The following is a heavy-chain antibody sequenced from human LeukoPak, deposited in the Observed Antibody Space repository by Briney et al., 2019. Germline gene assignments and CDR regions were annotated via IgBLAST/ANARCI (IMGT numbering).Heavy chain of an antibody. Sequence: SETLSLTCTVSGGSISSSSYYWGWIRQPPGKGLEWIGSIHYSGSTYYNPSLKSRVTISVHTSKNQFSLKLSSVTDADTAVYYCARGPTYFSGGSLDWFDPWGQGTLVTVSS. D-gene: IGHD2-15*01. J-gene: IGHJ5*02. V-gene: IGHV4-39*01. CDR1: GGSISSSSYY. CDR3: ARGPTYFSGGSLDWFDP. CDR2: IHYSGST.